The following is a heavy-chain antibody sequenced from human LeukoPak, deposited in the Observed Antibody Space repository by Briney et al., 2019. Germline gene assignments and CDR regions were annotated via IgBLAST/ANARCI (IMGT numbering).Heavy chain of an antibody. CDR3: ARVRDSYGYYYYMDV. D-gene: IGHD5-18*01. J-gene: IGHJ6*03. CDR2: ISSSSTYI. Sequence: PGGSLRVSCAASGFTFSDYSMIWVRQAPGEGLEWVSYISSSSTYIYYADSVRGRFTISRDNAKNSLYLQMNSLRAEDTALYYCARVRDSYGYYYYMDVWGKGTTVTVSS. CDR1: GFTFSDYS. V-gene: IGHV3-21*06.